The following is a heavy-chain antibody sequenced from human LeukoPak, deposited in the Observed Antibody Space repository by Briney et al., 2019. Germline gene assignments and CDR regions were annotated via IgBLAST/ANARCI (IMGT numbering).Heavy chain of an antibody. CDR1: GGSFSGYY. CDR3: ARGAEMAIDY. D-gene: IGHD5-12*01. CDR2: INHSGST. J-gene: IGHJ4*02. V-gene: IGHV4-34*01. Sequence: PSETLSLTCAVYGGSFSGYYWSWIRQPPGKGLEWIGEINHSGSTNYNPSLKSRVTISVDTSKDQFSLKLSSVTAADTAVYYCARGAEMAIDYWGQGTLVTVSS.